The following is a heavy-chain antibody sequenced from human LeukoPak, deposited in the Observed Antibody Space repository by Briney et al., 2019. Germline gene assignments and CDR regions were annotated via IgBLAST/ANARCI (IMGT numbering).Heavy chain of an antibody. CDR2: INHSGST. D-gene: IGHD2-15*01. Sequence: SETLSLTCAVYGGSFSGYYWSWIRQPPGKGLEWIGEINHSGSTNYNPSLKSRVTISVDTSKNQFSLKLSSVTAADTAVYYCARLRMSDPLYYYYMDVWGKGTTVTISS. CDR3: ARLRMSDPLYYYYMDV. CDR1: GGSFSGYY. V-gene: IGHV4-34*01. J-gene: IGHJ6*03.